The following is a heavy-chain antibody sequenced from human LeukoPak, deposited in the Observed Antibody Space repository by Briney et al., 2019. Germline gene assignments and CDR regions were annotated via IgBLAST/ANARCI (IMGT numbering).Heavy chain of an antibody. CDR1: GYTITGYY. CDR3: ARGREAGPYYYYYMDV. J-gene: IGHJ6*03. V-gene: IGHV1-2*06. Sequence: GASVKVSCKASGYTITGYYMHWVRQAPGQGLEWMGRINPNSGGTNYAQKFQGRVTMTRDTSISTAYMELSRLRSDDTAVYYCARGREAGPYYYYYMDVWGKGTTVTVSS. CDR2: INPNSGGT. D-gene: IGHD3-10*01.